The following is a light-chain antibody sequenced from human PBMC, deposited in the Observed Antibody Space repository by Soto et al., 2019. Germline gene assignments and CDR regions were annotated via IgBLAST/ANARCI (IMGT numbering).Light chain of an antibody. Sequence: DIQMTQSPSSLSASVGDRFTITFRASQGIKNDLGWYQQKPGKAPKLLIYAASSLQSGVPSRFSGSGSGTDFTLTISSLQPEDFATYYCQQADSFPLTFGGGTKVDIK. CDR2: AAS. CDR3: QQADSFPLT. V-gene: IGKV1-17*01. J-gene: IGKJ4*01. CDR1: QGIKND.